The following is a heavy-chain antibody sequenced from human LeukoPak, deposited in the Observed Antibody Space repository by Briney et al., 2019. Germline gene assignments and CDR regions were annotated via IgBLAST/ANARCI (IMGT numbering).Heavy chain of an antibody. CDR3: ARQGGGYCSSTRCYSALDI. D-gene: IGHD2-2*02. Sequence: SETLSLTCAVSGYSISSGYYWGWIRQPPGKGLEWIGSIYHSGSTYYNPSLKSRVTISVDTSKNQFSLKLNSVTAADTAVYYCARQGGGYCSSTRCYSALDIWAKGQWSPSLQ. CDR1: GYSISSGYY. J-gene: IGHJ3*02. V-gene: IGHV4-38-2*01. CDR2: IYHSGST.